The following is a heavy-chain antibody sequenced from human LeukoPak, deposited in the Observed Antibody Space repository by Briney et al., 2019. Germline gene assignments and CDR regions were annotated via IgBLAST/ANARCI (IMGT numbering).Heavy chain of an antibody. Sequence: SETLSLTCTVSGGSISSYYWSWIRQPPGKGLEWIGYIYYSGSTNYNPSLKSRVTISVDTSKNQFSLKLSSVTAADTAVYYCARDSGSYSPFDYGGQGTLVTVSS. CDR2: IYYSGST. V-gene: IGHV4-59*01. J-gene: IGHJ4*02. CDR3: ARDSGSYSPFDY. CDR1: GGSISSYY. D-gene: IGHD1-26*01.